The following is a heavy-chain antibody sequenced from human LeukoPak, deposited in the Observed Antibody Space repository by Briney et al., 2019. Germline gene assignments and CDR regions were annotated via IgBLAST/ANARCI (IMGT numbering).Heavy chain of an antibody. CDR2: INHSGST. J-gene: IGHJ4*02. CDR3: ARRSYYYGSGSPFPY. CDR1: GGSFSGYY. V-gene: IGHV4-34*01. D-gene: IGHD3-10*01. Sequence: PSETLSLTCAVYGGSFSGYYWSWIRQPPGKRLEWIGEINHSGSTNYNPSLKSRVTISVDTSKNQFSLKLSSVTAADTAVYYCARRSYYYGSGSPFPYWGQGTLVTVSS.